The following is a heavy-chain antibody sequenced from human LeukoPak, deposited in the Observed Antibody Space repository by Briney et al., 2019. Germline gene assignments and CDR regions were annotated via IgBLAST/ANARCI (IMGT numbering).Heavy chain of an antibody. CDR2: INPNSGDT. CDR1: GYTFTGYY. V-gene: IGHV1-2*02. Sequence: AAVKVSCKPSGYTFTGYYMHWVRQAPGLGREWMGWINPNSGDTNNAQKFQGRVTITRNTSISTAYMELSRLRSDDTAVYYCAREKDIGMVSALDYWGQGTLVTVSS. J-gene: IGHJ4*02. D-gene: IGHD5-18*01. CDR3: AREKDIGMVSALDY.